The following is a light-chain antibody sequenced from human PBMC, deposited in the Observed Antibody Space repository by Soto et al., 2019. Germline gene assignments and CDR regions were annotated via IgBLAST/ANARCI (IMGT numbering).Light chain of an antibody. J-gene: IGKJ1*01. V-gene: IGKV3-20*01. Sequence: DIVLTQSPATLSVSPGEGATLSCSASQRVSSSYLAWYQQKPGQAPRLLIYGASSRATGIPDRFSGSGSGTDFTLTISRLEPEDFAVYYCQQYGSSPWTFGQGTKVDIK. CDR2: GAS. CDR1: QRVSSSY. CDR3: QQYGSSPWT.